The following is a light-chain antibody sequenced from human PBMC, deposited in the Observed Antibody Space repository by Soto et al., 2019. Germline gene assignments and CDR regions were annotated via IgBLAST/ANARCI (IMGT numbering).Light chain of an antibody. V-gene: IGLV2-18*02. CDR1: SSDVGSYNR. CDR3: ISYTSSSTYV. CDR2: DVS. Sequence: QSALTQPPSVSGSPGKSVTISCTGTSSDVGSYNRVSWYQQPPGTAPKVMIYDVSNRPSGVPDRFSGSKSGNTASLTISGLQAEDESDYYCISYTSSSTYVFGTGTKQTVL. J-gene: IGLJ1*01.